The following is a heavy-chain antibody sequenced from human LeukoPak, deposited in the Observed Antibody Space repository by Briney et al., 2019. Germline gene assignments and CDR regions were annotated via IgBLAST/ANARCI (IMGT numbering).Heavy chain of an antibody. CDR1: GFSFSSYG. J-gene: IGHJ6*04. CDR2: IWYEGSNK. D-gene: IGHD2-15*01. CDR3: ARDRGCSGGSCYSNYYYYGMDV. Sequence: GGSLRLSCAASGFSFSSYGMHWVRQAPGKGLEWVAVIWYEGSNKYYADSVKGRFTISRDNSKNTLYLQMNSLRAEDTAVYYCARDRGCSGGSCYSNYYYYGMDVWGKGTTVTVSS. V-gene: IGHV3-33*01.